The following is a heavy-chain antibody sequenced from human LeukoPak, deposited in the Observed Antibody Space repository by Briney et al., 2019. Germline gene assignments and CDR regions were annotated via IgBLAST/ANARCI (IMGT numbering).Heavy chain of an antibody. CDR2: ISSISSYI. D-gene: IGHD2-21*01. J-gene: IGHJ6*02. Sequence: PGGSLRLSCAASGFTFSSYSMNWVRLAPGKGLEWVSSISSISSYIYYADSVKGRLTISRDNAKNSLYLQMNSLRAEDTAVYYCVRVWSKYGMDVWGPGNTVTVSS. CDR3: VRVWSKYGMDV. V-gene: IGHV3-21*01. CDR1: GFTFSSYS.